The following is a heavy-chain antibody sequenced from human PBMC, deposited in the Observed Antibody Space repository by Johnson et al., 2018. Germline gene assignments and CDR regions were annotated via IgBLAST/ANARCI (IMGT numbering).Heavy chain of an antibody. Sequence: VQLVQSGGGLVQPGRSLRLSCAASGFTSDDYAMHWVRQAPGKGLEWVSGISWNSGSIGYADSVKGRFTISRDNAKNSLYLKMNSLRAEDTALYYCAKDMGHYCRCGSCYGSAAFDIWGQGTMVTVSS. CDR1: GFTSDDYA. CDR2: ISWNSGSI. D-gene: IGHD2-15*01. V-gene: IGHV3-9*02. J-gene: IGHJ3*02. CDR3: AKDMGHYCRCGSCYGSAAFDI.